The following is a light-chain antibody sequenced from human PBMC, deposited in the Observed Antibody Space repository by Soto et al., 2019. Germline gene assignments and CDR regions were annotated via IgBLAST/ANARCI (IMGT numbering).Light chain of an antibody. V-gene: IGKV3-15*01. J-gene: IGKJ3*01. CDR2: GAS. Sequence: EIVMAQSPATLSVSPGERATLSCRASQSVSSHLAWFQQKPGQAPRLIIYGASTRATGVPARFSGSGSGTDFTLTITSLQSDDVAVYYCQQYNNWRRTFGPGTKVDI. CDR1: QSVSSH. CDR3: QQYNNWRRT.